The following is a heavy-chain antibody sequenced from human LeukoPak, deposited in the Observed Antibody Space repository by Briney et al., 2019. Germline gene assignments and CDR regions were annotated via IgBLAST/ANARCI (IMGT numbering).Heavy chain of an antibody. CDR1: GGSISSYY. J-gene: IGHJ4*02. Sequence: PSETLSLTCTVSGGSISSYYWTWIRQPPAKGLEWIGYIYYSGSTNYNPSLKSRVTISVDTSKNQFSMKLSSVTAADTAVYYCARVGCSGRNCYPYYFDYWGQGTLVTVSS. D-gene: IGHD2-15*01. CDR2: IYYSGST. V-gene: IGHV4-59*01. CDR3: ARVGCSGRNCYPYYFDY.